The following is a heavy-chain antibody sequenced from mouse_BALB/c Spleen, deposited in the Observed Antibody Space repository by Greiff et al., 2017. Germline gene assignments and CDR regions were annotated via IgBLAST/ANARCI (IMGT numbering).Heavy chain of an antibody. CDR3: ARFRITAVDY. Sequence: LQQPGAELVKPGASVKMSCKASGYTFTSYNMHWVKQTPGQGLEWIGAIYPGNGDTSYNQKFKGKATLTADKSTSTAYMQLSSLTSEGSAVSYYARFRITAVDYWGQGTSVTVSS. CDR2: IYPGNGDT. V-gene: IGHV1-12*01. J-gene: IGHJ4*01. CDR1: GYTFTSYN. D-gene: IGHD2-4*01.